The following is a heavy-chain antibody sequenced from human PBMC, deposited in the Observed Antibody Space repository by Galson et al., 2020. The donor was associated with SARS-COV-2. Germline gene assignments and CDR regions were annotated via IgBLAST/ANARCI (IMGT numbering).Heavy chain of an antibody. CDR1: GFTLSSYA. V-gene: IGHV3-30*01. J-gene: IGHJ4*02. Sequence: LSLTCAASGFTLSSYAMHWVRQAPGKGLEWVAVISYDGSNKYYADSVKGRFTISRDNSKNTLYLQMNSLRAEDTAVYYCARDPHEWELLPPGFDYWGQGTLVTVSS. CDR3: ARDPHEWELLPPGFDY. CDR2: ISYDGSNK. D-gene: IGHD1-26*01.